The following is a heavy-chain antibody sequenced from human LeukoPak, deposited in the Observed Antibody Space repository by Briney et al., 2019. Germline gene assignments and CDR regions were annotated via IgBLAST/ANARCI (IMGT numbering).Heavy chain of an antibody. CDR2: ISGSGGST. Sequence: GGSLRLSCAASGFTFSNAWMSWVRQAPGKGLEWVSAISGSGGSTYYADSVKGRFTISRDNSKNTLYLQMNSLRAEDTAVYYCAKQKNVLRYFDWLPGAWGQGTLVTVSS. D-gene: IGHD3-9*01. J-gene: IGHJ5*02. CDR1: GFTFSNAW. CDR3: AKQKNVLRYFDWLPGA. V-gene: IGHV3-23*01.